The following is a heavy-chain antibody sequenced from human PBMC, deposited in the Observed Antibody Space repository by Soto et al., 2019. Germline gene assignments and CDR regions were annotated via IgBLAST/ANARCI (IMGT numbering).Heavy chain of an antibody. Sequence: QVQLQQWGAGLLKPSETLSLTCAVYGGSFSGYYWTWSRQPPGKGLEWIGEINHRGRTNYNPSLKSRVTISVDTSKSQFSLKLSSVTAADTAVYYCARAGDNSGYSDYWGQGILVTVSS. CDR3: ARAGDNSGYSDY. CDR1: GGSFSGYY. CDR2: INHRGRT. D-gene: IGHD3-22*01. V-gene: IGHV4-34*01. J-gene: IGHJ4*02.